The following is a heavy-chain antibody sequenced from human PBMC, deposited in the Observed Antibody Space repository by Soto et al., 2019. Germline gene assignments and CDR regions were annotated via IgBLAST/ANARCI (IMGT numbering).Heavy chain of an antibody. J-gene: IGHJ3*01. CDR3: ARDQLYYNDISGRPLNAFDV. D-gene: IGHD3-22*01. CDR2: IGLGSSTK. CDR1: GFTFRNYG. Sequence: PGGSLRLSCAASGFTFRNYGMNWVRQAPGKGLEWVSYIGLGSSTKYYADSVEGRFTISRDNAKNSLYLQMNSLRAGDTAVYYCARDQLYYNDISGRPLNAFDVWGQGTMVTVSS. V-gene: IGHV3-48*01.